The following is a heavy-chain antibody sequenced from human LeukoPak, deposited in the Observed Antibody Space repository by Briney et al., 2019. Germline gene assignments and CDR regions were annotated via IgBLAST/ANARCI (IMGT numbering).Heavy chain of an antibody. CDR2: IYHSGST. V-gene: IGHV4-4*02. CDR1: GGSISSSNW. CDR3: ARVYSSGWYYFDY. D-gene: IGHD6-19*01. Sequence: PSETLSLTCAVSGGSISSSNWWSWVRQPPGKGLEWIGEIYHSGSTNYNPSLKSRVTISVDKSKNQFSLKLSSVTAADTAVYYCARVYSSGWYYFDYWGQGTLVTVSS. J-gene: IGHJ4*02.